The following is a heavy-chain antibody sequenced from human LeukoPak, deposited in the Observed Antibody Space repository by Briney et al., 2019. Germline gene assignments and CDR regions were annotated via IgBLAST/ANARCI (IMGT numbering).Heavy chain of an antibody. Sequence: PSETLSLTCTVSAGSISGYHWNWIRQPPGKGLEWIGYIYYSGSTDSNPSLKSRVTISVDTSKNQFTLKLTSVTAADTAMYYCARRNDFDIWGPGTMVTVSS. J-gene: IGHJ3*02. CDR1: AGSISGYH. CDR2: IYYSGST. CDR3: ARRNDFDI. V-gene: IGHV4-59*08.